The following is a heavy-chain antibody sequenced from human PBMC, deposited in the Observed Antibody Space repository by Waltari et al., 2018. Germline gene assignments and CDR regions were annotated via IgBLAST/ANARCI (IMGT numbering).Heavy chain of an antibody. Sequence: EVQLVESGGGLVQPGGSLRLSCAASGFTVSSNHMSWVRQAPGKGREWVSVIYSGGSTYYADSVKGRFTISRDNSKNTLYLQMNSLRAEDTAVYYCARTAPRDSSGYYRYWGQGTLVTVSS. CDR2: IYSGGST. CDR3: ARTAPRDSSGYYRY. CDR1: GFTVSSNH. V-gene: IGHV3-66*02. J-gene: IGHJ4*02. D-gene: IGHD3-22*01.